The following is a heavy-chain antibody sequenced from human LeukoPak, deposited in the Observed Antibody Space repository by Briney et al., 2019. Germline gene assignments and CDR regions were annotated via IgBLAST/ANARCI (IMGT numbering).Heavy chain of an antibody. CDR3: AILQTYCSSSSCGGYDF. CDR2: ISGSGGST. J-gene: IGHJ4*02. V-gene: IGHV3-23*01. D-gene: IGHD2-2*01. Sequence: GGSLRLSCAASGFTFSSYAMSWVRQAPGKGLEWVSAISGSGGSTYYADSVKGRFTISRDNSKNTLYLQMNSLRAEDTAVYYCAILQTYCSSSSCGGYDFWGQGTLVAVSS. CDR1: GFTFSSYA.